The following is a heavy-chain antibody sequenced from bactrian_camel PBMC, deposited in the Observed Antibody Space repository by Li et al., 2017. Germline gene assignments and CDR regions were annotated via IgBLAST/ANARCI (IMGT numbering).Heavy chain of an antibody. CDR1: GYNRKMYC. CDR2: IDTYGDT. J-gene: IGHJ4*01. CDR3: ANLDGHY. V-gene: IGHV3S53*01. Sequence: QVQLVESGGGSVQPGGSLTLSCSVSGYNRKMYCMGWIRQAPGKEREVVASIDTYGDTVYAESVKGRFTISRDNAKNMVYLRLNSLKIDDTAMYYCANLDGHYWGQGT.